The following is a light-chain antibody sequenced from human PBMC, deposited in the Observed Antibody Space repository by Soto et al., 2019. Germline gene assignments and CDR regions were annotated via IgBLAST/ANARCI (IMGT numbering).Light chain of an antibody. CDR3: QQYAKSPWT. V-gene: IGKV3-20*01. CDR2: GAS. J-gene: IGKJ1*01. CDR1: QRVSGNY. Sequence: EIVLTQPPGTLSLSPGERATLSCRASQRVSGNYLAWSQRRPGQAHSLLIYGASNRATGIPDRFSGSGSGTDFTLTVSRLDTEDSAVYYCQQYAKSPWTFGQGTKVDI.